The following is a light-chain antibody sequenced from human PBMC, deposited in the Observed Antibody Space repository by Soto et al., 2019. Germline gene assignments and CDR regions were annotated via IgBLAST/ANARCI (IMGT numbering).Light chain of an antibody. CDR3: QHYANSVWT. CDR1: QSVTYK. CDR2: DAS. J-gene: IGKJ1*01. V-gene: IGKV3D-20*01. Sequence: EIVLTQSPATLSLSPGDRATLSCGASQSVTYKIAWYQQKPGLAPTLLIYDASTRAIGIPDRFSGGGSGTDFTLTISSLEPEDFAVYYCQHYANSVWTFDQGTKVEIK.